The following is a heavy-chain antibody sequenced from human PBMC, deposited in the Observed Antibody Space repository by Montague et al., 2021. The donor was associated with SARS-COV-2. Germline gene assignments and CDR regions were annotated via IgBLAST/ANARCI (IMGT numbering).Heavy chain of an antibody. CDR2: ISHDESNH. CDR3: AREGYRSGSFYIDY. V-gene: IGHV3-30*04. CDR1: RLPFNGYA. Sequence: LSFSASRLPFNGYAMHWVRQAPGKGLEWLTFISHDESNHRYADSVKGRFTISRDNSKNTLYLQMDSLRPEDTAVYYCAREGYRSGSFYIDYWGQGTLVTVSS. D-gene: IGHD1-26*01. J-gene: IGHJ4*01.